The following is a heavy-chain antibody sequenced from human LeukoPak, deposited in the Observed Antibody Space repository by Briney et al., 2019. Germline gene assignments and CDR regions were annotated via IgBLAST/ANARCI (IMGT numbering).Heavy chain of an antibody. V-gene: IGHV3-23*01. CDR1: GFTFSSYW. CDR2: ISGSGGST. D-gene: IGHD3-22*01. CDR3: AKGGSIVVVSRIDY. Sequence: GGSLRLSCAASGFTFSSYWMSWVRQAPGKGLEWVSAISGSGGSTYYADSVKGRFTISRDNSKNTLYLQMNSLRAEDTAVYYCAKGGSIVVVSRIDYWGQGTLVIVSS. J-gene: IGHJ4*02.